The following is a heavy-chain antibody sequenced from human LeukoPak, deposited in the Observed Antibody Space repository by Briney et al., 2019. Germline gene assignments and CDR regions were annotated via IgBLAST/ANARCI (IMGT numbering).Heavy chain of an antibody. Sequence: PGGSLRLSCAASGFTVSNKYMTWVRQAPGKGLEWVSSITGGGGNTYYAASVKGRFTISRDNSKNTLYLQMNSLRAEDTAVYYCARDLSGIAGYTYGRGIDYWGQGTLVTVSS. D-gene: IGHD5-18*01. CDR2: ITGGGGNT. J-gene: IGHJ4*02. CDR3: ARDLSGIAGYTYGRGIDY. V-gene: IGHV3-23*01. CDR1: GFTVSNKY.